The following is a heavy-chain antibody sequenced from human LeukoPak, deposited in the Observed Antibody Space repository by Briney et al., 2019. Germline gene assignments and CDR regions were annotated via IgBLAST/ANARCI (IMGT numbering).Heavy chain of an antibody. D-gene: IGHD3-9*01. J-gene: IGHJ5*02. CDR1: GFTFSSYG. CDR3: AKDRDYDILTSLVH. Sequence: RGSLRLSCAASGFTFSSYGMHWIRQAPGKRLEWVAFIRYDGSNKYYADSVKGRFAISRDNSKNTLYRQMNSLRAEDTAVSYRAKDRDYDILTSLVHWGQGTLVTVSS. V-gene: IGHV3-30*02. CDR2: IRYDGSNK.